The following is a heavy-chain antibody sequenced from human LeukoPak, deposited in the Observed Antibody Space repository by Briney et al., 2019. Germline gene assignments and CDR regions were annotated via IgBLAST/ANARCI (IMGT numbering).Heavy chain of an antibody. V-gene: IGHV3-23*01. CDR3: ATYRQVLLPFES. J-gene: IGHJ4*02. CDR2: IFQGGGEI. Sequence: GGSLRLSCAASGFTFSDFAMIWVRQSPGKKGLEWVSSIFQGGGEIHYADSVKGRFTISRDNSKSTLFLQMNSLRAEDTAIYYCATYRQVLLPFESWGQGTLVTVSS. D-gene: IGHD5-18*01. CDR1: GFTFSDFA.